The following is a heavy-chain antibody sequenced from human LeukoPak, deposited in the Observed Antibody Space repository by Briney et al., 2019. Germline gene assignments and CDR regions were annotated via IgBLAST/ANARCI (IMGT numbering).Heavy chain of an antibody. J-gene: IGHJ1*01. D-gene: IGHD4-17*01. V-gene: IGHV4-30-2*01. CDR3: ARTRSVTVRYFQH. CDR2: IYHSGST. CDR1: GGSISSGGYS. Sequence: PSQTLSLTCAVSGGSISSGGYSWSWIRQPPGKGLEWIGYIYHSGSTYYNPSLKSRVTISVDRSKNQFSLKLSSVTAADTAVYYCARTRSVTVRYFQHWGQGTLVTVSS.